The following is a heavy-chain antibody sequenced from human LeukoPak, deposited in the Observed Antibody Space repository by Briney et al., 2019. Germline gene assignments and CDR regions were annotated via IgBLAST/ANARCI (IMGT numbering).Heavy chain of an antibody. CDR2: IYHSGST. D-gene: IGHD6-13*01. V-gene: IGHV4-30-2*01. CDR1: GGSISSGGYY. CDR3: AREGVGIAAAYFDY. J-gene: IGHJ4*02. Sequence: SQTLSLTCTVSGGSISSGGYYWSWIRQPPGKGLEWIGYIYHSGSTYYNPSLKSRVTISVDRSKNQFSLKLSSVTAADTAVYYCAREGVGIAAAYFDYWGQGTLVTVSS.